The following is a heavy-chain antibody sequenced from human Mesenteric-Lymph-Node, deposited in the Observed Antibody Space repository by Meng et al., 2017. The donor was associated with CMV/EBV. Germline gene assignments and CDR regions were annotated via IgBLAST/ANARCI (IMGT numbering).Heavy chain of an antibody. J-gene: IGHJ6*02. CDR3: ARALGHFYAMDV. CDR1: GFTFSSYS. CDR2: ISSSSSTI. Sequence: LSLTCAASGFTFSSYSMNWVRQAPGKGLEWVSYISSSSSTIYYADSVKGRFTISRDNAKNSLYLQMNSLRAEDTAVYYCARALGHFYAMDVWGQGTTVTVSS. V-gene: IGHV3-48*04.